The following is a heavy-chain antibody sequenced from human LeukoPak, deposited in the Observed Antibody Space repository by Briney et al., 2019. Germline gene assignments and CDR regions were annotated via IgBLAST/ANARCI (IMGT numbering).Heavy chain of an antibody. Sequence: SETLSLTCTVSGGSISSGDYYWSWIRQPPGKGLEWIGYIYYSGSTYYNPSLKSRVTISVDTSKNQFSLKLSSVTAADTAVYYCARETFRAVGWFDPWGQGTLVTVSS. CDR3: ARETFRAVGWFDP. CDR2: IYYSGST. J-gene: IGHJ5*02. V-gene: IGHV4-30-4*08. D-gene: IGHD6-19*01. CDR1: GGSISSGDYY.